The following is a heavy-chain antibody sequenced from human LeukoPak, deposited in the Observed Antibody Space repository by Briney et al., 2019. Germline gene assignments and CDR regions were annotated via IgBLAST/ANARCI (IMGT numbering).Heavy chain of an antibody. Sequence: PSETLSLTCTVSGYSISSGYYWGWIRQPPGKGLEWIGSIYHSGSTYYNPSLTSRVTISVNTSKNQFSLKLSSVTAADTAVYYCARVSPNTVTTLQYFDYWGQGTLVTVSS. CDR3: ARVSPNTVTTLQYFDY. V-gene: IGHV4-38-2*02. CDR1: GYSISSGYY. D-gene: IGHD4-17*01. J-gene: IGHJ4*02. CDR2: IYHSGST.